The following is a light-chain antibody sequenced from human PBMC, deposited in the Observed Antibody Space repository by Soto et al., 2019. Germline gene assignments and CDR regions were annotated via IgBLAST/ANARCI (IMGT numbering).Light chain of an antibody. Sequence: DIQMTQSPSTLSASVGDSVTITCRASQDISTWLAWYQQRPGKAPHLLIYDASRLQSGVPSRFSGSGSGTEFTLTVSSLQPDDFVTYYCQHRVFGPGTKVDI. V-gene: IGKV1-5*01. CDR1: QDISTW. CDR3: QHRV. CDR2: DAS. J-gene: IGKJ3*01.